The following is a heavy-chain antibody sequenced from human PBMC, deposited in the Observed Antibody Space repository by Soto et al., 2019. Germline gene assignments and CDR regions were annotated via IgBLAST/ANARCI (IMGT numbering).Heavy chain of an antibody. Sequence: QVQLQQWGAGLLKPSETLSLTCAVYGGSFSGYYWSWVRQPPGKGLEWIGEINHSGSTKYNPSLKRRPPIPVDPSKNQCSLKLRSVAAADTAVYLCVRGYYYDSSGILDYWGQGTLVTVSS. CDR1: GGSFSGYY. CDR2: INHSGST. V-gene: IGHV4-34*01. J-gene: IGHJ4*02. CDR3: VRGYYYDSSGILDY. D-gene: IGHD3-22*01.